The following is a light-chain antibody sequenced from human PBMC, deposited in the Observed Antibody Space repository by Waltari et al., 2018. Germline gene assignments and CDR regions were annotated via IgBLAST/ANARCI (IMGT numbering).Light chain of an antibody. V-gene: IGKV1-39*01. CDR3: QQSYSTPRT. J-gene: IGKJ1*01. CDR1: QSISSY. CDR2: AAS. Sequence: DIVMTQSPSSLSASVGDRVTITCRASQSISSYLNWYQQKPGKAPKLLTYAASSLQSGVPSRFSGSGSGTDFTLTISSLQPEDFATYYCQQSYSTPRTFGQGTKVEIK.